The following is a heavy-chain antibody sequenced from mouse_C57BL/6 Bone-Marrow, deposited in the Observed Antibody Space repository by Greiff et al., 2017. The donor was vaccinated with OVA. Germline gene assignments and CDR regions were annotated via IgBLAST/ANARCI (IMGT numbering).Heavy chain of an antibody. CDR3: TTWGGAMDY. CDR2: IDPENGDT. CDR1: GFNIKDDY. Sequence: VQLQQSGAELVRPGASVKLSCTASGFNIKDDYMHWVKQRPEQGLEWIGWIDPENGDTEYASKFQGKATITADTSSNTAYLQLSSLTSEDTAVDYCTTWGGAMDYWGQGTSVTVSS. V-gene: IGHV14-4*01. J-gene: IGHJ4*01.